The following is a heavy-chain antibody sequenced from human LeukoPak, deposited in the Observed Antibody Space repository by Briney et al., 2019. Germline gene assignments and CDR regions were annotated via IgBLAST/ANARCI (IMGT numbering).Heavy chain of an antibody. CDR2: INHSGST. D-gene: IGHD3-10*01. CDR1: GGSFSGYY. V-gene: IGHV4-34*01. CDR3: ARLPPVRDAFDI. J-gene: IGHJ3*02. Sequence: PSETLSLTCAVYGGSFSGYYWSWIRQPPGKGLRWIGEINHSGSTNYNPSLKSRVTISVDTSKIQFSLKLSSVTAADTAVYYCARLPPVRDAFDIWGQGTMVTVSS.